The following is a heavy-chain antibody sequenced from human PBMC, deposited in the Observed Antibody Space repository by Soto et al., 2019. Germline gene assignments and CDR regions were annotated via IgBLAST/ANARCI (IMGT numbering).Heavy chain of an antibody. Sequence: ASVKVSCKASGYTFTSYDINWLRQSTGQGLEWMGWMNPNSGNTGYAQKFQGRVTMTRNTSISTAYMELSGLRSEDTAVYYCARGINVVVPAAPQVFLWDVWGQGTTVTVSS. CDR2: MNPNSGNT. CDR3: ARGINVVVPAAPQVFLWDV. J-gene: IGHJ6*02. CDR1: GYTFTSYD. D-gene: IGHD2-2*01. V-gene: IGHV1-8*01.